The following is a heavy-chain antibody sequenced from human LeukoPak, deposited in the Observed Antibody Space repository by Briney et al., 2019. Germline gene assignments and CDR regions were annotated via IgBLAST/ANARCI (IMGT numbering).Heavy chain of an antibody. CDR2: IYWDDDK. V-gene: IGHV2-5*02. D-gene: IGHD4-17*01. CDR1: GLSLSTSGVG. CDR3: AHRRRADYGDNWFDP. J-gene: IGHJ5*02. Sequence: SGPTLVKPTQTLTLTCTFSGLSLSTSGVGVGWIRQPPGKALEWLALIYWDDDKRYSPSLKSRLTITKDTSKNQVVLTMTNMDPVDTATYYCAHRRRADYGDNWFDPWGQGTLVTVSS.